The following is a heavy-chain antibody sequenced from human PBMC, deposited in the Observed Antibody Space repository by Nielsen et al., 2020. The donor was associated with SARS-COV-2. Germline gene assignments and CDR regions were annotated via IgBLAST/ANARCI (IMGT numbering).Heavy chain of an antibody. CDR2: IRSKAYGGTT. D-gene: IGHD3-9*01. CDR3: TREPYYDILTGRHPLVEGNAFDI. V-gene: IGHV3-49*03. CDR1: GFTFGDYA. Sequence: GESLKISCTASGFTFGDYAMSWFRQAPGKGLEWVGFIRSKAYGGTTEYAASVKGRFTISRDDSKSIAYLQMNSLKTEDTAVYYCTREPYYDILTGRHPLVEGNAFDIWGQGTMVTVSS. J-gene: IGHJ3*02.